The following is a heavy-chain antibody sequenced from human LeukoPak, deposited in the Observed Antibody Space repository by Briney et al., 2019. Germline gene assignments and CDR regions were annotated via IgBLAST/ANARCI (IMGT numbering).Heavy chain of an antibody. D-gene: IGHD2/OR15-2a*01. V-gene: IGHV4-39*07. CDR1: GGSISSSSYY. J-gene: IGHJ4*02. Sequence: SETLSLTCTVSGGSISSSSYYWGWIRQPPGKGLEWIGSIYYSGSTYYNPSLKSRVTISVDTSKNQFSLKLSSVTAADTAVYYCARLLLLGWVLDYWGQGTLVTVSS. CDR3: ARLLLLGWVLDY. CDR2: IYYSGST.